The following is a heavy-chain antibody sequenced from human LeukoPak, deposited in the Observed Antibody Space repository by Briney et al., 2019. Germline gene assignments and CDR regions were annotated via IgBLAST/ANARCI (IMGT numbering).Heavy chain of an antibody. J-gene: IGHJ4*02. V-gene: IGHV3-23*01. Sequence: SGGSLRLSCAASGFTFSSYAISWVRQAPGKALEWVSTMSGSGMTPKYADSVKGRFTISRDNSNNTLYLQMNSLRAEDTAVYYCAKDSTPYSGNTFYFDYWGQGTLVTVSS. D-gene: IGHD1-7*01. CDR3: AKDSTPYSGNTFYFDY. CDR2: MSGSGMTP. CDR1: GFTFSSYA.